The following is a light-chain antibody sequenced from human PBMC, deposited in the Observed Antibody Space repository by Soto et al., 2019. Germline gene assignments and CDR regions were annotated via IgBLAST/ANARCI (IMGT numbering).Light chain of an antibody. V-gene: IGKV3-15*01. CDR1: QSVSSN. Sequence: EIVMTQSPATLSVSPGERATLSCRASQSVSSNLAWYQQKPGQAPRPLISGASTRATGIPARFSGSGSGTEFTLTISSLQSEDFAVYYCQQYNNWPPWTFGQGTKV. J-gene: IGKJ1*01. CDR2: GAS. CDR3: QQYNNWPPWT.